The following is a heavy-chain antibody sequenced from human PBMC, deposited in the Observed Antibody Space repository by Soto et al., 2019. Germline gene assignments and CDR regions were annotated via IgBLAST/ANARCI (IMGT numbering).Heavy chain of an antibody. Sequence: EVQLLESGGGLVQPGGSLRLSCAAAGLTFRTSAMSWVRQAPGKGLEWVSGISAGGGSTNYADSVKGRFTISRDNSKNTLYLQMSSLRSEDTAVYYCAKDISSGWTKKWFDPWGQGTLVTVSS. CDR3: AKDISSGWTKKWFDP. CDR1: GLTFRTSA. J-gene: IGHJ5*02. V-gene: IGHV3-23*01. CDR2: ISAGGGST. D-gene: IGHD6-19*01.